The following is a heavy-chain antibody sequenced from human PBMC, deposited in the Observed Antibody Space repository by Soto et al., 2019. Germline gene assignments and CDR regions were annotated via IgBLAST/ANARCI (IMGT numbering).Heavy chain of an antibody. CDR3: ARGDYRFYCSGGSCYPFDY. D-gene: IGHD2-15*01. V-gene: IGHV3-9*01. J-gene: IGHJ4*02. CDR1: GFTFDDYA. CDR2: ISWNSGSI. Sequence: EVQLVESGGGLVQPGRSLRLSCAASGFTFDDYAMHWVRQAPGKGLEWVSGISWNSGSIGYADSVKGLFTISRDNAKNAVYLQMNNLRAEDTALYYCARGDYRFYCSGGSCYPFDYWGQGTLVTVSS.